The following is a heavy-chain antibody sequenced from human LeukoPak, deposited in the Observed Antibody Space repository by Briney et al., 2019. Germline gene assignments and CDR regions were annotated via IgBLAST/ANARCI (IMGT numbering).Heavy chain of an antibody. CDR2: INPNSGGT. CDR1: GYTFTGYY. Sequence: ASVKVSCKASGYTFTGYYMHWVRQAPGQGLEWMGWINPNSGGTNYAQKFQGRVTMTRDTSISTAYMELSRLRSDDTAVYYCARVYYDSSDYEYFQHWGQGTLVTVSS. D-gene: IGHD3-22*01. V-gene: IGHV1-2*02. J-gene: IGHJ1*01. CDR3: ARVYYDSSDYEYFQH.